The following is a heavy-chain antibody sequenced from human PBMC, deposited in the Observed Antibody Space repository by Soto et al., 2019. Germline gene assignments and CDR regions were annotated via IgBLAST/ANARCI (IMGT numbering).Heavy chain of an antibody. Sequence: ASVKVSCKVSGYTLTELSMHWVRQAPGKGLEWMGGFDPEDGETIYAQKFQGRVTMTEDTSTDIAYMELSSLRSEDTAVYYCATAVALATIIGYFDYWGQGTLVTVSS. CDR2: FDPEDGET. J-gene: IGHJ4*02. D-gene: IGHD5-12*01. V-gene: IGHV1-24*01. CDR1: GYTLTELS. CDR3: ATAVALATIIGYFDY.